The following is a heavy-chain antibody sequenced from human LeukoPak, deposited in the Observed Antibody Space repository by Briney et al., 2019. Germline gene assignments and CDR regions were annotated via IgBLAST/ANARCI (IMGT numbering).Heavy chain of an antibody. Sequence: SETRSLTCTVSGGSISSSSYYWGWIRQPPGKGLEWIGSIYYSGNTYYNPSLKSRVTISVDTSKNQFSLKLSSVTAADTAVYYCARERTDSSGYYYFDYWGQGTLVTVSS. V-gene: IGHV4-39*07. CDR3: ARERTDSSGYYYFDY. CDR1: GGSISSSSYY. D-gene: IGHD3-22*01. CDR2: IYYSGNT. J-gene: IGHJ4*02.